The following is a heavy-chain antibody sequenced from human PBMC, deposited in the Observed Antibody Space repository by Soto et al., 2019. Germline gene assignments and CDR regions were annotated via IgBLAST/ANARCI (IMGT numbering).Heavy chain of an antibody. J-gene: IGHJ4*02. CDR1: GASISSGDYY. V-gene: IGHV4-30-4*01. Sequence: LSLTCTVSGASISSGDYYWSWIRQPPGKGLEWIGYIFHSGSTYYNPSLKSRITLSIDMSNNQFSLNLRSVTAADTAVYYCVREANWNYEVGNYFDNWGQGILVTVS. CDR2: IFHSGST. D-gene: IGHD1-7*01. CDR3: VREANWNYEVGNYFDN.